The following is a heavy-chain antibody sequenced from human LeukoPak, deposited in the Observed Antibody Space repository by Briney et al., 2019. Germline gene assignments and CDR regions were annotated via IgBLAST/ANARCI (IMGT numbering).Heavy chain of an antibody. CDR2: MNPNSGNT. Sequence: GASVKVSCKASGYTFTSYDINWVRQATGQGLEWMGWMNPNSGNTGYAQKFQDRVTMTRNTSISTAYMELSSLRSEDTAVYYCARGSKRYSNYLDAFDIWGQGTMVTVSS. D-gene: IGHD4-11*01. V-gene: IGHV1-8*01. CDR1: GYTFTSYD. J-gene: IGHJ3*02. CDR3: ARGSKRYSNYLDAFDI.